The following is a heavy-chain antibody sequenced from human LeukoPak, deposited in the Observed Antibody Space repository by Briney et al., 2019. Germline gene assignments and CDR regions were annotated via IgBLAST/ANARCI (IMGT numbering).Heavy chain of an antibody. V-gene: IGHV1-2*02. D-gene: IGHD1-26*01. CDR1: GYTFTGYY. CDR3: ARVGVGAPPYYFDY. J-gene: IGHJ4*02. Sequence: ASVTVSCKASGYTFTGYYMHWVRQAPGQGLEWMGWINPNSGGTNYAQKFQGRVTMTRDTSISTAYMELSRLRSDDTAVYYCARVGVGAPPYYFDYWGQGTLVTVSS. CDR2: INPNSGGT.